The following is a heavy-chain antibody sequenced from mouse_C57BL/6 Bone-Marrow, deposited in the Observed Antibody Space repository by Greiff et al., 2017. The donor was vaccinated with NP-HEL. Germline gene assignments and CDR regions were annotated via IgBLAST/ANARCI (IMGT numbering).Heavy chain of an antibody. V-gene: IGHV7-3*01. CDR3: ASRDHRTPWFAY. CDR2: IRNKANGYTT. CDR1: GFTFTDYY. J-gene: IGHJ3*01. Sequence: EVHLVESGGGLVQPGGSLRLSCAASGFTFTDYYMSWVRQPPGKALEWLGFIRNKANGYTTEYSASVKGRFTISRDNSQSILYLQMNALRAEDSATYYCASRDHRTPWFAYWGQGTLVTVSA.